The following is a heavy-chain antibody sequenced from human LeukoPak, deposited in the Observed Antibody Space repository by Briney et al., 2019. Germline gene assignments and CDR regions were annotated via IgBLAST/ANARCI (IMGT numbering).Heavy chain of an antibody. V-gene: IGHV3-21*01. Sequence: PGGSLRLSCAASGFTFSSYAMSWVRQAPGKGLEWVSSISSSSSYIYYADSVKGRFTISRDNAKNSLYLQMNSLRAEDTAVYYCAKPHQEWDYYFDYWGQGTLVTVSS. CDR1: GFTFSSYA. CDR2: ISSSSSYI. D-gene: IGHD1-26*01. J-gene: IGHJ4*02. CDR3: AKPHQEWDYYFDY.